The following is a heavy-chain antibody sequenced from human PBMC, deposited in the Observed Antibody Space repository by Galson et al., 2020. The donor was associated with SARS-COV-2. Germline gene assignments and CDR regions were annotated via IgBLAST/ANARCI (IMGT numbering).Heavy chain of an antibody. CDR2: IPHSGGT. D-gene: IGHD4-17*01. V-gene: IGHV4-30-2*01. Sequence: TLSLTLAVSGTPISSCSYPWNWIRQPPGKGLEGIGDIPHSGGTYYNPSLKSRVTISGDRSKNQFSLRLSSVTAADPAVYYCARLHYGEYAPEAFDIWGPGTRVTVAS. CDR1: GTPISSCSYP. CDR3: ARLHYGEYAPEAFDI. J-gene: IGHJ3*02.